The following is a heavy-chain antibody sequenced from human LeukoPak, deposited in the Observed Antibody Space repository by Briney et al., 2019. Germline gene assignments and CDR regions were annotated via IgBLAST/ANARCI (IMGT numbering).Heavy chain of an antibody. CDR1: GYGFTNYG. Sequence: ASVKVSCKAAGYGFTNYGFSWVRQAPGQGLEWMGWISAYSGDTNYAQNLQGRVTMTTDTSASTAYMELRSLRSDDTAVYYCARDGAPEMATIKSGSDYWGQGTLVTVSS. J-gene: IGHJ4*02. CDR3: ARDGAPEMATIKSGSDY. D-gene: IGHD5-24*01. CDR2: ISAYSGDT. V-gene: IGHV1-18*01.